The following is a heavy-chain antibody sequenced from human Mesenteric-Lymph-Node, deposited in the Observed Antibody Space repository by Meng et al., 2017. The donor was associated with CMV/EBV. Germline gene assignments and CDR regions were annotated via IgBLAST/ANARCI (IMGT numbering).Heavy chain of an antibody. Sequence: SETLSLTCTVSDYSISSVYHWGWSRQPPGKGLEWIGNIYHSGSTYYNPSLKSRVTISVDTSKNQFSLKLSSVTAADTAVYYCARVRGYSSSSYFDYWGQGTLVTVSS. CDR3: ARVRGYSSSSYFDY. J-gene: IGHJ4*02. CDR2: IYHSGST. D-gene: IGHD6-6*01. CDR1: DYSISSVYH. V-gene: IGHV4-38-2*02.